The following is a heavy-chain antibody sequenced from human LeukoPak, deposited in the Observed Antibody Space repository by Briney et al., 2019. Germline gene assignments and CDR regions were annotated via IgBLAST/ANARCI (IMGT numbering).Heavy chain of an antibody. Sequence: SETLSLTCTISGDSLGTYYWAWIRQPPGKGLEWIGYIYLGVSTNYNPSLKSRVTLSVDTSKNQFSLRLTSLTAADTATYYCARWALKGYYADVWGTGTTVVVSS. CDR2: IYLGVST. CDR3: ARWALKGYYADV. D-gene: IGHD2-2*01. V-gene: IGHV4-4*09. CDR1: GDSLGTYY. J-gene: IGHJ6*04.